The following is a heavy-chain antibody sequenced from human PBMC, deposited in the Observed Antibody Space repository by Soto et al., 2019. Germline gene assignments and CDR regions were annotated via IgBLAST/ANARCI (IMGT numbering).Heavy chain of an antibody. D-gene: IGHD2-2*01. CDR3: ARHRSIVVVPAAMCWFDP. V-gene: IGHV4-39*01. Sequence: QLQLQESGPGLVKPSETLSLTCTVSGGSISSSSYYWGWIRQPPGKGLEWIGSIYYSGSTYYNPSLKSRVTISVDTSKNQFSLKLSSVTAADTAVYYCARHRSIVVVPAAMCWFDPWGQGTLVTVSS. CDR2: IYYSGST. CDR1: GGSISSSSYY. J-gene: IGHJ5*02.